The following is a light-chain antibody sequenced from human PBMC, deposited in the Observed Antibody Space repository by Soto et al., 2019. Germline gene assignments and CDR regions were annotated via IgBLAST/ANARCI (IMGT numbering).Light chain of an antibody. V-gene: IGLV2-8*01. Sequence: QSLLTQPPSGSGSPGRSVTISCTGTSSDVGGYNYVSWYQHHPGKAPKLIIYEVYKRPSGVPDRFSGSKSGNTAALTVSGLQAEDEADYYCSSYVGTNSYVFGTGTKVTVL. CDR2: EVY. CDR1: SSDVGGYNY. CDR3: SSYVGTNSYV. J-gene: IGLJ1*01.